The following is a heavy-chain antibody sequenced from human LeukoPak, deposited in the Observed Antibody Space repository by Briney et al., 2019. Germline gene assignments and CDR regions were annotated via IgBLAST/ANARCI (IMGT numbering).Heavy chain of an antibody. Sequence: ASVKVSCKASGYTFTGYYMHWVGQAPGQGLEWMGWINPNSGGTNHAQKFQGRVTITTDESMSTAYMELSSLRSEDTAVYYCARDVYSSGWSFDYWGQGTLITVSS. D-gene: IGHD6-19*01. CDR2: INPNSGGT. CDR3: ARDVYSSGWSFDY. CDR1: GYTFTGYY. J-gene: IGHJ4*02. V-gene: IGHV1-2*02.